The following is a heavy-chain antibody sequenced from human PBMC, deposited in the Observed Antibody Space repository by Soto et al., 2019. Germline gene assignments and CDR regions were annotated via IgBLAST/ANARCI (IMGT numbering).Heavy chain of an antibody. D-gene: IGHD2-2*01. CDR2: MNPNSVNT. CDR1: GYTFTSYD. J-gene: IGHJ5*02. Sequence: QVQLVQSGAEVKKPGASVKVSCKASGYTFTSYDINWVRQATGQGLEWMGWMNPNSVNTGYAQKFQVRVTMTRNSSISTGYMELSSLRSEDTAVYYCARGLLYCSSTSCYGSFDPWGQGTLVTVSS. CDR3: ARGLLYCSSTSCYGSFDP. V-gene: IGHV1-8*01.